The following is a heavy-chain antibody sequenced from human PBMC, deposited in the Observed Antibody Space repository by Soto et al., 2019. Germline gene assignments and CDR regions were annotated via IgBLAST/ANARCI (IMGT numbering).Heavy chain of an antibody. CDR3: VRRHVSATGIDWFDP. D-gene: IGHD6-13*01. CDR1: GYTFTSYG. V-gene: IGHV1-3*01. Sequence: ASVKGTCKASGYTFTSYGIHWVRQAPGQRLEWMGWINAANGDTKYSPKFQGRVTITRDTSASTAYMELSSLRSEDTAVYYCVRRHVSATGIDWFDPWGQGTLVTVSS. J-gene: IGHJ5*02. CDR2: INAANGDT.